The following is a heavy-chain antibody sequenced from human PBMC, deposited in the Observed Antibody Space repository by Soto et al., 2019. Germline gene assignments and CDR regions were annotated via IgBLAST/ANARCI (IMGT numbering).Heavy chain of an antibody. CDR1: GGCISGFY. Sequence: PSESLSLTCTVAGGCISGFYWGWVRQPAGKGLEWIGRIYSSGTTKYNPSLRNRVTMSVDTSTDQYSLNLASMTAADTAVYFCARGPFCGDDCYFDVWGQGTQVTVPS. CDR3: ARGPFCGDDCYFDV. V-gene: IGHV4-4*07. D-gene: IGHD2-21*02. CDR2: IYSSGTT. J-gene: IGHJ4*02.